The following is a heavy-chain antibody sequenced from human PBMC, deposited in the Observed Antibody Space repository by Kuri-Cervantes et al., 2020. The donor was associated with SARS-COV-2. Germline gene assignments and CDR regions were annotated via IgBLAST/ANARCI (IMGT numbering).Heavy chain of an antibody. CDR1: GFTFSKYW. Sequence: GESLKISCAASGFTFSKYWMSWVRQAPGKGPEWVASIKQDESERYHVDSVKGRFIISRDNAKKSLLLQMNSLRPEDTAVYYCARGYDFWNGYYDYWGQGTQV. D-gene: IGHD3/OR15-3a*01. CDR3: ARGYDFWNGYYDY. V-gene: IGHV3-7*04. CDR2: IKQDESER. J-gene: IGHJ4*02.